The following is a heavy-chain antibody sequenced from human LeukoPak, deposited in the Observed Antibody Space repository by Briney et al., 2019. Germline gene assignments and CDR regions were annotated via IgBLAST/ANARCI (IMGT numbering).Heavy chain of an antibody. V-gene: IGHV1-69*13. D-gene: IGHD5-18*01. CDR2: IIPIFGTA. CDR1: GYTFTSYG. CDR3: ATLSYSYGHHGSY. Sequence: GASVKVSCKASGYTFTSYGISWVRQAPGQGLEWMGGIIPIFGTANYAQKFQGRVTITADESTSTAYMELSSLRSEDTAVYYCATLSYSYGHHGSYWGQGTLVTVSS. J-gene: IGHJ4*02.